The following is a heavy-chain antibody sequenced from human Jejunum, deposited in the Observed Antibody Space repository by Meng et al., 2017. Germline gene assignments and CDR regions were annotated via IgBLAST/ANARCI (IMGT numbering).Heavy chain of an antibody. CDR3: STSLGIGRYSFDY. Sequence: LSLTCAASGFTFSTHCMNWVRQAPGKGLEWVSSISYGSTYIYYGDSVKGRFTISRDDAKNSLYLQLNSLRDEDTAVYYCSTSLGIGRYSFDYWGQGSLVTVSS. D-gene: IGHD7-27*01. V-gene: IGHV3-21*06. CDR2: ISYGSTYI. CDR1: GFTFSTHC. J-gene: IGHJ4*02.